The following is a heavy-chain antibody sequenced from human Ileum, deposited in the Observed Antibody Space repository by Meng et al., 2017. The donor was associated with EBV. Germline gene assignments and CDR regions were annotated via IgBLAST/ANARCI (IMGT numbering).Heavy chain of an antibody. V-gene: IGHV4-61*08. CDR1: NGSVSSYGYY. CDR3: ARERGGGDRGIQ. CDR2: MSYTGST. Sequence: QRQESVQGLVKPSETPSLHCSVSNGSVSSYGYYWTWIRQPPGKGLEWIGYMSYTGSTNYKSTLKSRVTISVDKSKNQFSLKLSSVTAADTAVYYCARERGGGDRGIQWGQGTLVTVSS. J-gene: IGHJ4*02. D-gene: IGHD2-21*02.